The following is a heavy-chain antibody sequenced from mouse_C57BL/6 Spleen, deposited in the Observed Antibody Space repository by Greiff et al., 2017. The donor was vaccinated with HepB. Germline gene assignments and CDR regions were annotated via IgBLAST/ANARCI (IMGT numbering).Heavy chain of an antibody. D-gene: IGHD2-4*01. V-gene: IGHV1-69*01. Sequence: QVQLQQPGAELVMPGASVELSCKASGYTFTSYWMHWVKQRPGQGLEWIGEIDPSDSYTNYNQKFKGKSTLTVDKSSSTAYMQLSSLTSEDSAVYYCARNEGLRRDFDYWGQGTTLTVSS. CDR2: IDPSDSYT. J-gene: IGHJ2*01. CDR3: ARNEGLRRDFDY. CDR1: GYTFTSYW.